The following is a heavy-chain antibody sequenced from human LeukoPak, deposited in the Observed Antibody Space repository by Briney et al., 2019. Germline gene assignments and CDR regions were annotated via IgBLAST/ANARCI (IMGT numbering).Heavy chain of an antibody. CDR1: GFTLGTYI. Sequence: GKFLRLSCGASGFTLGTYIMHWVRQAPGKGLQWVAAVASDGSQTFYIESVRGRFTISRDNSKNTLYLQMNTLRAEDTAVYFCARERQDTIVHSGAFDIWGQGTMVTVSS. V-gene: IGHV3-30-3*01. D-gene: IGHD3-10*01. J-gene: IGHJ3*02. CDR2: VASDGSQT. CDR3: ARERQDTIVHSGAFDI.